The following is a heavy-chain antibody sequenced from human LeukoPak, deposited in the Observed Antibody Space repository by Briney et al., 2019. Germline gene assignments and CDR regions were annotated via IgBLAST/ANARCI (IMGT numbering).Heavy chain of an antibody. CDR3: ARSSIIAAAGPYYFDY. V-gene: IGHV1-24*01. D-gene: IGHD6-13*01. J-gene: IGHJ4*02. CDR2: FDLEDGET. Sequence: ASETVSCKVSGYSLTELSMHWVRQAPGKGLEWMGGFDLEDGETIYAQQFQGSVTMTEDPTTDTAYMELSSPGSEDTAAYYCARSSIIAAAGPYYFDYWGQGTLLTVSP. CDR1: GYSLTELS.